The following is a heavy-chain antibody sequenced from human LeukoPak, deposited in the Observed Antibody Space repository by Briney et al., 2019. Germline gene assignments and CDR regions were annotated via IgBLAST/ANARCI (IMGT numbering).Heavy chain of an antibody. CDR1: GGSVSDYY. Sequence: PSETLSLTCSVSGGSVSDYYWSWIRQSAGKGLEWIGRVYISGSTKYNPSLRGRVTISVDTSKNQFSLKLTSMTAADTAIYYCARGGSGNGDASDMWGPGTMVTVSS. CDR3: ARGGSGNGDASDM. J-gene: IGHJ3*02. D-gene: IGHD5-12*01. CDR2: VYISGST. V-gene: IGHV4-4*07.